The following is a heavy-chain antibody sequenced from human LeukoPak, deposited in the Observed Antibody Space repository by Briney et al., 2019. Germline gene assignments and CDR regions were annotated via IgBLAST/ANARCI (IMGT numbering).Heavy chain of an antibody. J-gene: IGHJ6*03. CDR3: ARGCCSTTCYDHYYFYYMDV. CDR2: IYYSGST. D-gene: IGHD2-2*01. CDR1: GGSISSYY. V-gene: IGHV4-59*01. Sequence: PSETLSLTCTVSGGSISSYYWSWIRQPPGKGLEWIGYIYYSGSTNYNPSLKSRLTMSVDTSKNQFSLQLSSVTAADTAVYYCARGCCSTTCYDHYYFYYMDVWGKGTTVTVSS.